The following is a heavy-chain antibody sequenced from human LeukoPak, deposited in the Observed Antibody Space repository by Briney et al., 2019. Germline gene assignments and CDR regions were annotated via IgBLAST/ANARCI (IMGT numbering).Heavy chain of an antibody. V-gene: IGHV4-34*01. J-gene: IGHJ4*02. CDR3: ARVHYDLWSGYLLNTYYFDY. CDR1: GGSFSGYY. CDR2: INHSGST. D-gene: IGHD3-3*01. Sequence: SETLSLTCAVYGGSFSGYYWSWIRQPPGKGLEWIGEINHSGSTNYNPSLKSRVTISVDTSKNQFSLKLSSVTAADTAVYYCARVHYDLWSGYLLNTYYFDYWGQGTLVTVSS.